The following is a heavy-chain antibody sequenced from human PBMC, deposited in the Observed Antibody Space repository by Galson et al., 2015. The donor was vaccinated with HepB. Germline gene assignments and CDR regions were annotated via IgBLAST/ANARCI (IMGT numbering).Heavy chain of an antibody. J-gene: IGHJ4*02. CDR1: GFIIGSNF. V-gene: IGHV3-53*01. Sequence: SLRLSCAASGFIIGSNFMNWVRQAPGKGLEWVSVIYSDVSTYYADSVKGRFTIPRDNSKNTVYLQMNRLRAEDTAVYYCARAYSGNYVDYWGQGTLVTVSS. CDR3: ARAYSGNYVDY. D-gene: IGHD1-26*01. CDR2: IYSDVST.